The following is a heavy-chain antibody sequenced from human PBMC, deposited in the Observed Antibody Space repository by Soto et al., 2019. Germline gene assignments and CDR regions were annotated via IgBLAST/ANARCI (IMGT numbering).Heavy chain of an antibody. J-gene: IGHJ6*02. Sequence: GGSLRLSCAASGFTFSSYNMNWVRQAPGKGLEWVSSISSGSSYIYYADSLKGRFTISRDNAKNSLYLQMNSLRAEDTAVYYCARGAAAGTDYYYYGMDVWGQGTTVTVSS. D-gene: IGHD6-13*01. CDR3: ARGAAAGTDYYYYGMDV. CDR2: ISSGSSYI. CDR1: GFTFSSYN. V-gene: IGHV3-21*01.